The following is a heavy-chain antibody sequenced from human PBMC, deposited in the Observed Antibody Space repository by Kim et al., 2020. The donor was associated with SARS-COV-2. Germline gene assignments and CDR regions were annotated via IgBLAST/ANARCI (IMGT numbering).Heavy chain of an antibody. J-gene: IGHJ4*02. CDR1: GGSIGSSSSY. CDR3: ASNRDGYNIFDY. D-gene: IGHD5-12*01. V-gene: IGHV4-39*01. CDR2: IYYRGST. Sequence: SETLSLTCTVSGGSIGSSSSYWGWIRQPPGQGLEWVGSIYYRGSTYYNPSLSGRVTMSVDTSKNQFSLKLSSVTAADTAVYYCASNRDGYNIFDYWGQGTLVTVSS.